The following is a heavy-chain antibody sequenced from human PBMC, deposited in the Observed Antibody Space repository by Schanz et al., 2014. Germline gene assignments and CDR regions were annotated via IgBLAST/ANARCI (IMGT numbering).Heavy chain of an antibody. CDR2: MYHSGST. J-gene: IGHJ6*02. Sequence: QVQLQESGPGLVKPSGTLSLTCTVFGGSISSNNWWSWVRQSPGKGLEWIGEMYHSGSTNYNPSLKRRVTMSVDMSNTQFSLKLTSVTAADTAVYYCAAGSYDYVWGSAVWGQGTTVIVSS. CDR1: GGSISSNNW. V-gene: IGHV4-4*02. CDR3: AAGSYDYVWGSAV. D-gene: IGHD3-16*01.